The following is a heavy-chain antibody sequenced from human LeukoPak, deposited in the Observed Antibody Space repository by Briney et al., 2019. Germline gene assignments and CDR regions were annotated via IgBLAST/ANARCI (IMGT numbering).Heavy chain of an antibody. CDR1: GYTFTSYG. J-gene: IGHJ3*02. V-gene: IGHV1-18*01. CDR3: ARPSSWYSLGAFDI. CDR2: ISAYNGNT. D-gene: IGHD6-13*01. Sequence: ASVKVSCKASGYTFTSYGISWVRQAPGQGLEWMGWISAYNGNTNYAQKLQGRVTMTTDTSTSTAYMELRSLRSDDTAVYYCARPSSWYSLGAFDIWGQGTMVTVSS.